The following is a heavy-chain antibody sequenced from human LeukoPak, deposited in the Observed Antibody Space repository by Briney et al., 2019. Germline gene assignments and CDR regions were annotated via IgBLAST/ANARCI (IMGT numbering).Heavy chain of an antibody. CDR1: GGTFSSYA. CDR2: IIPIFGTA. D-gene: IGHD3-22*01. CDR3: ARGTKTYYYDSSGYWDFDY. J-gene: IGHJ4*02. V-gene: IGHV1-69*06. Sequence: ASVKVSCKASGGTFSSYAISWVRQAPGQGLEWMGGIIPIFGTANYAQKFQGRVTITADKSTSTAYMELSSLRSEDTAVYYCARGTKTYYYDSSGYWDFDYWGQGTLVTVSS.